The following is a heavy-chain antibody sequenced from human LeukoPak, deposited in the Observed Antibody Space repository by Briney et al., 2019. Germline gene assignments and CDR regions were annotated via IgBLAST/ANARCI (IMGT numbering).Heavy chain of an antibody. V-gene: IGHV1-8*01. Sequence: GASVTVSCKASGYTFTSYHINWVRQATGQGLEWVGWMNPNNSDIGYAQKFQGRVTMTRNISTSTVYMELSSLRSEDTAVYYCARDSPISGSYYGGLGYWGQGTLVTVSS. J-gene: IGHJ4*02. D-gene: IGHD1-26*01. CDR2: MNPNNSDI. CDR3: ARDSPISGSYYGGLGY. CDR1: GYTFTSYH.